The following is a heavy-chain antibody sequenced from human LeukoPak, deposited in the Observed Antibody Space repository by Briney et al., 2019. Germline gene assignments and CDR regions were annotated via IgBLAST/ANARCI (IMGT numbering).Heavy chain of an antibody. CDR1: GGSFSGYY. V-gene: IGHV4-59*01. CDR2: IYYSGST. CDR3: ARDTYYYYMDV. Sequence: SETLSLTCAVYGGSFSGYYWSWIRQPPGKGLEWIGYIYYSGSTNYNPSLKSRVTISVDASKNQFSLKLNSVTAADTALYFCARDTYYYYMDVWGKGTTVTVSS. J-gene: IGHJ6*03.